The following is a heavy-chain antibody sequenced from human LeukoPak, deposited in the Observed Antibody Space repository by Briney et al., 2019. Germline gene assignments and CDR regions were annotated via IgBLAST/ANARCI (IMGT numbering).Heavy chain of an antibody. D-gene: IGHD4-23*01. CDR1: GYSFITYA. Sequence: ASVKVSCRASGYSFITYAINWVRQAPGQGLEWMGWINTNTGNPSYAQGFTGRFVFSLDTSVTTAYLQISSLKAEDTAVYYCARDNPDYGGYSGSPAFDIWGQGTVVTVSS. CDR3: ARDNPDYGGYSGSPAFDI. J-gene: IGHJ3*02. CDR2: INTNTGNP. V-gene: IGHV7-4-1*02.